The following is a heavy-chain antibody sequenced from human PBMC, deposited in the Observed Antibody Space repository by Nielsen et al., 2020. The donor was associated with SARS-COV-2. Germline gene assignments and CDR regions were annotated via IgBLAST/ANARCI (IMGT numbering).Heavy chain of an antibody. CDR2: INPTNGGT. V-gene: IGHV1-46*01. CDR1: GYTFTNNY. D-gene: IGHD6-13*01. CDR3: ASGGYSSPFGY. J-gene: IGHJ4*02. Sequence: ASVKVSCKASGYTFTNNYMHWVRQAPGQGLEWMGLINPTNGGTTYAQKFLGTVTMTRDTSTSTVYMELSSLRSDDTAVYYCASGGYSSPFGYWGQGTLVTVSS.